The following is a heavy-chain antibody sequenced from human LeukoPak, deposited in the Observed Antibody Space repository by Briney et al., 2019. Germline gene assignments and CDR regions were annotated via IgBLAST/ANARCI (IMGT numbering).Heavy chain of an antibody. V-gene: IGHV1-2*02. Sequence: GASVKVFCNASGCIFTGYYMHWVRQAPGQGLEWMGWINPNSGGTNYAQKFQGRVTMNRDTYISTAYMELSRLSSDDRAVYHCERAIYNWFDPWGQGTLVTVSS. J-gene: IGHJ5*02. CDR2: INPNSGGT. CDR1: GCIFTGYY. CDR3: ERAIYNWFDP.